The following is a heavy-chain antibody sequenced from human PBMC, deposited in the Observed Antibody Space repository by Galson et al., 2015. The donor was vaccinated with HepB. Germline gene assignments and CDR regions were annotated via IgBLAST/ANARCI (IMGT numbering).Heavy chain of an antibody. V-gene: IGHV3-30-3*01. CDR3: ARDKAAFDPLTMCFDP. J-gene: IGHJ5*02. CDR1: GFTFSSYA. CDR2: ISYDGSNK. D-gene: IGHD3-9*01. Sequence: SLRLSCAASGFTFSSYAMHWVRQAPGKGLEWVAVISYDGSNKYYADSVKGRFTISRDNSKNTLYLQMNSLRAEDTAVYYCARDKAAFDPLTMCFDPWGQGTLVTVSS.